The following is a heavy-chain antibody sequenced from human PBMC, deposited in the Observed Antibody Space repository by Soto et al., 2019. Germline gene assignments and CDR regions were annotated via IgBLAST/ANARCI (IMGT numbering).Heavy chain of an antibody. CDR1: GGSISSNKW. Sequence: QVQLQESGPGLVKPSETLSLTCAVYGGSISSNKWWSWVRQPPGKGLEWIGEIYHSGSTNYNPSLKSRVTISLDKSKHQFSLKPTSVTAADSAVYYCARDDHIVVVPTSLGAMDVWGQGTTVTVSS. CDR3: ARDDHIVVVPTSLGAMDV. D-gene: IGHD2-2*01. J-gene: IGHJ6*02. CDR2: IYHSGST. V-gene: IGHV4-4*02.